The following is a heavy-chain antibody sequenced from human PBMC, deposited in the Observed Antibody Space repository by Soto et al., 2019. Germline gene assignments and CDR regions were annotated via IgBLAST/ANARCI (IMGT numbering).Heavy chain of an antibody. V-gene: IGHV4-59*01. CDR1: GGSISSYY. J-gene: IGHJ6*02. CDR3: ARATRSYSVSVYYYYYGMDV. Sequence: SETLSLTCTVSGGSISSYYWSWIRQPPGKGLEWIGYIYYSGSTNYNPSLKSRVTISVDTSKNQFSLKLSSVTAADTAVYYCARATRSYSVSVYYYYYGMDVWGQGTTVTVSS. D-gene: IGHD1-26*01. CDR2: IYYSGST.